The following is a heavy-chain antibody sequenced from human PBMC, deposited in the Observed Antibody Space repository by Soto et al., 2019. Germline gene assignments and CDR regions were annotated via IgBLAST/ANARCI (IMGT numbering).Heavy chain of an antibody. J-gene: IGHJ4*02. CDR1: GGSISSGGYY. D-gene: IGHD2-15*01. V-gene: IGHV4-31*03. CDR3: ARSLYSVVVVGFDY. Sequence: SETLSLTCTVSGGSISSGGYYWSWIRQHPGKGLEWIGYIYYSGSTSYNPSLKSRVTISVDTSKTQFSLKLSSVTAADTAVYYCARSLYSVVVVGFDYGGQGTLVTVSS. CDR2: IYYSGST.